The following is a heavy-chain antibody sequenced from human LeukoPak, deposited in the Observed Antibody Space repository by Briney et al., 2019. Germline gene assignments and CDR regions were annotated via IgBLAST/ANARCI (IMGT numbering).Heavy chain of an antibody. J-gene: IGHJ6*02. CDR3: AREFVGGPAAGVYYYYYGMDV. CDR2: IIPIFGTA. Sequence: ASVKVSCKASGYTFTSYAISWVRQAPGQGLEWMGGIIPIFGTANYAQKFQGRVTITADESTSTAYMELSSLRSEDTAVYYCAREFVGGPAAGVYYYYYGMDVWGQGTTVTASS. V-gene: IGHV1-69*13. CDR1: GYTFTSYA. D-gene: IGHD6-13*01.